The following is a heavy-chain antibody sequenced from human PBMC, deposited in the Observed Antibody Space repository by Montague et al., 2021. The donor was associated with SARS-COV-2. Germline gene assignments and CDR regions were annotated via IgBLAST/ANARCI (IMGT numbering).Heavy chain of an antibody. CDR3: ARHNAWDGAPYYFDY. J-gene: IGHJ4*02. CDR2: IFYDGTS. CDR1: GVSISSAHYC. Sequence: SETLSLTCTVSGVSISSAHYCWAWVRQTPGKGLEWIGNIFYDGTSRSNPSLNSRVTISVDTSKSQLSLRLTSVTAADTAVYFCARHNAWDGAPYYFDYWGQGTVVTASS. V-gene: IGHV4-39*01. D-gene: IGHD1-26*01.